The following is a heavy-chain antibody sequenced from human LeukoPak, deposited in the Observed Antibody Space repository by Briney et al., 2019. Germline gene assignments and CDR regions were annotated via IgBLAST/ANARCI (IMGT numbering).Heavy chain of an antibody. CDR1: GFTFSSYN. D-gene: IGHD3-10*01. CDR3: ARDSGSGRGNYYYGMDV. CDR2: ISRSSDYI. V-gene: IGHV3-21*01. Sequence: PGGSLRLSCAASGFTFSSYNMNWVRQAPGKGLEWVSSISRSSDYIYYADSVKGRFTISRDNAKNSLYLQMSSLRAEDTAVYYCARDSGSGRGNYYYGMDVWGQGTTVTVSS. J-gene: IGHJ6*02.